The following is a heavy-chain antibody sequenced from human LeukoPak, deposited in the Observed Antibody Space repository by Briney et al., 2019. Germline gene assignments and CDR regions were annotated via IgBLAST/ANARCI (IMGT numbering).Heavy chain of an antibody. CDR3: AKSRRWFGELEDY. Sequence: ASVKVSCKASGYPFTDYYIHWVRQATGQGLEWMVWINPNSGGTNYEQKFQGRVTMTRDTSISKAYMEQSRLSSDYTAVYYCAKSRRWFGELEDYWGQGTLVTVSS. D-gene: IGHD3-10*01. J-gene: IGHJ4*02. V-gene: IGHV1-2*02. CDR1: GYPFTDYY. CDR2: INPNSGGT.